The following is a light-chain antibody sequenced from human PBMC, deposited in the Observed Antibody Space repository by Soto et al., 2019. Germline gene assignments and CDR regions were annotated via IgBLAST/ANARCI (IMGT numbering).Light chain of an antibody. J-gene: IGKJ2*01. CDR3: QQSLSTVRKYT. CDR1: QTISNY. CDR2: DSS. V-gene: IGKV1-39*01. Sequence: DIQMTQSPSSLSASVGDRVTITCRASQTISNYVNWYQEKPGKAPKLLIYDSSSLQSGVPSRFSGSGFGTDFALTISSLQPEDFDSDNCQQSLSTVRKYTFGQGTKLEIK.